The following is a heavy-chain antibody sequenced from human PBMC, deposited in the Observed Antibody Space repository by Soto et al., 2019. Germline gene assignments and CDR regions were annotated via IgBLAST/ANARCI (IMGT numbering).Heavy chain of an antibody. CDR1: GYTFTNYG. V-gene: IGHV1-18*04. D-gene: IGHD2-2*01. J-gene: IGHJ5*02. Sequence: ASVKVSCKASGYTFTNYGISWVRQAPGQGLEWMGWISAYNGNTNYAQKLQGRVTMTTDTSTSTAYMELRSLRSDDTAVYYCMRCSSTSCLGNWFDPWGRGTLVTVSS. CDR3: MRCSSTSCLGNWFDP. CDR2: ISAYNGNT.